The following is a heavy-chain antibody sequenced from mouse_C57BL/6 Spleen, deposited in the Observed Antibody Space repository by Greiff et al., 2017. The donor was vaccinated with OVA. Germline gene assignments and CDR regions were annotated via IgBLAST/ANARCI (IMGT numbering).Heavy chain of an antibody. D-gene: IGHD4-1*01. CDR2: IDPSDSET. J-gene: IGHJ2*01. CDR3: ARWDWDWDY. V-gene: IGHV1-52*01. Sequence: VQLQQPGAELVRPGSSVKLSCKASGYTFTSYWMHWVKQRPIQGLEWIGNIDPSDSETHYNQKFKDKATLTVDKSSSTAYMRLSSLTSEDSAVYYCARWDWDWDYWGQGTTLTVSS. CDR1: GYTFTSYW.